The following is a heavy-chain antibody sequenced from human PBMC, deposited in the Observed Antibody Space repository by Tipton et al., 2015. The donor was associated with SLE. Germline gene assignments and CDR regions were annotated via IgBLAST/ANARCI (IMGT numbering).Heavy chain of an antibody. Sequence: SLRLSCAASGFTLSRNWMHWVRQAPGKGLVWVSRINPDGTTINYADSVRGRFTISRDDAEDTLYLQMNSLRNEDTALYYCAKDRRGYSYGLYYGMDVWGQGTTVTVSS. CDR3: AKDRRGYSYGLYYGMDV. CDR2: INPDGTTI. J-gene: IGHJ6*02. CDR1: GFTLSRNW. V-gene: IGHV3-74*01. D-gene: IGHD5-18*01.